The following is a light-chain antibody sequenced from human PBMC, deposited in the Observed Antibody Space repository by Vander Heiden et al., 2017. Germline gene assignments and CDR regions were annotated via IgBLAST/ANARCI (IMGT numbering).Light chain of an antibody. Sequence: QSVLTQPPSASATPGQRVTISCSGSSSNIGSNYVYWYQQLPGTAPKLLIYRNNQRPSGVPDRFSGSKSGTSASLAISGLRSEDEADYYCAAWDDSLSVNWVFGGGTKLTVL. J-gene: IGLJ3*02. CDR2: RNN. CDR1: SSNIGSNY. CDR3: AAWDDSLSVNWV. V-gene: IGLV1-47*01.